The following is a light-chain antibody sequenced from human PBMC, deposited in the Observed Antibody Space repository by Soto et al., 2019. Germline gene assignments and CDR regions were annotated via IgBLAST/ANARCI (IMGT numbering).Light chain of an antibody. V-gene: IGKV3-11*01. J-gene: IGKJ4*01. CDR1: QSVSSY. Sequence: EIVLTQSPATLSLSPGERATLSCRASQSVSSYLAWSQQKPGQAPRLLIYDASNRATGIPARFSGSGSGTDVTLTISSLDPADFAAYSGQQRSNWPPFTFGGGTKVEIK. CDR3: QQRSNWPPFT. CDR2: DAS.